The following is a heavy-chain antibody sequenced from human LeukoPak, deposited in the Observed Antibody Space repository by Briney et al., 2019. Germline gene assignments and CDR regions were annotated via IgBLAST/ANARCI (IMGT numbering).Heavy chain of an antibody. CDR1: GFTFNNYG. V-gene: IGHV3-30*03. Sequence: PGGSLRLSCAGSGFTFNNYGIHWVRQAPGKGLEWVAVISYDGSNKYYADSVKGRFTISRDNSKNTLYLQMNSLRAEDTAMYYCARSPRGNILTGYYPSDYWGQGTLVTVSS. CDR2: ISYDGSNK. J-gene: IGHJ4*02. CDR3: ARSPRGNILTGYYPSDY. D-gene: IGHD3-9*01.